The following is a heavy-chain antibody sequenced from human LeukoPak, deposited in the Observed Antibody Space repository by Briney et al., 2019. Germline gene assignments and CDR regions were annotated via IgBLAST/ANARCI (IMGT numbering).Heavy chain of an antibody. CDR3: ARDSFETDIDY. CDR2: IKEDGSKK. Sequence: TGGSLRLSCAASGFPFSRYWMSWVRQAPGKGLEWVGNIKEDGSKKYYVESMKRRFTISKDNIKNSLYLQINSLRAEDTAVYYCARDSFETDIDYWGQGTLVTVSS. CDR1: GFPFSRYW. V-gene: IGHV3-7*01. J-gene: IGHJ4*02. D-gene: IGHD1-14*01.